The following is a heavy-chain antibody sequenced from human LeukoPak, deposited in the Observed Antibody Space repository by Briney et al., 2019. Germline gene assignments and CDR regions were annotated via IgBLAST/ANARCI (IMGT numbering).Heavy chain of an antibody. CDR2: ISGSGGST. CDR1: GFTFSSYA. D-gene: IGHD4-17*01. Sequence: PGGSLRLSCAASGFTFSSYAMSWVRQAPRKGLEWVSAISGSGGSTYYADSVKGRFTISRDNSKNTLYLQMNSLRAEDTAVYYCAKVPDYGDYRWFDPWGQGTLVTVSS. CDR3: AKVPDYGDYRWFDP. J-gene: IGHJ5*02. V-gene: IGHV3-23*01.